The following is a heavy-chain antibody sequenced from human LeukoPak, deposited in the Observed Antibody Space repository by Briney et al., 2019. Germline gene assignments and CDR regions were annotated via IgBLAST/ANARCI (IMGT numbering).Heavy chain of an antibody. J-gene: IGHJ6*03. V-gene: IGHV1-69*06. D-gene: IGHD2-2*02. Sequence: SVKVSCKASGGTFSSYAISWVRQAPGQGLEWMGGIIPIFGTANYAQRFQGRVTITADKSTSTAYMELSSLRSEDTAVYYCARWGCSSTSCYNDRYYYMDVWGKGTTVTISS. CDR3: ARWGCSSTSCYNDRYYYMDV. CDR1: GGTFSSYA. CDR2: IIPIFGTA.